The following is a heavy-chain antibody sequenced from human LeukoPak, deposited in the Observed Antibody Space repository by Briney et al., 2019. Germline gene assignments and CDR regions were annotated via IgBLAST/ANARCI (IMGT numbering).Heavy chain of an antibody. V-gene: IGHV4-39*01. CDR3: ARPDTAMVFGAFDI. D-gene: IGHD5-18*01. CDR2: IYYSGST. CDR1: GGSISSSSYY. J-gene: IGHJ3*02. Sequence: PSETLSLTCTVSGGSISSSSYYWGWIRQPPGKGLEWIGSIYYSGSTYYNPSLKSRVTISVDTSKNQFSLKLSSVTAADTAVYYCARPDTAMVFGAFDIWGQGTMVTVSS.